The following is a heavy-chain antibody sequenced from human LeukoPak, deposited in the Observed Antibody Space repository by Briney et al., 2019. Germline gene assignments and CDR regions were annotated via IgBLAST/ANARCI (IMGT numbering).Heavy chain of an antibody. V-gene: IGHV4-59*01. CDR3: ARNAYCGGDCFEAVPYYYAMDV. CDR2: ISYNGSN. D-gene: IGHD2-21*02. J-gene: IGHJ6*02. Sequence: SETLSLSCTVSAFSISSYYWSWVRQPPGKGLEWVAHISYNGSNHYNASLKSRFSISVDTSKDQFSLKLTSLTPADTAVYYCARNAYCGGDCFEAVPYYYAMDVWGQGTTVTVSS. CDR1: AFSISSYY.